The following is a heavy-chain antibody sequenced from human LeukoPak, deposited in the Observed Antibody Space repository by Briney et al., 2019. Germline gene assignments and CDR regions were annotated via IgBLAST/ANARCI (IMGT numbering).Heavy chain of an antibody. J-gene: IGHJ6*02. V-gene: IGHV7-4-1*02. D-gene: IGHD4-23*01. CDR2: INTNTGNP. CDR1: GYTFTSYA. CDR3: AKDGFSPHIGGNGAPYYYYYGMDV. Sequence: ASVKVSCKASGYTFTSYAMNWVRQAPGQGLEWMGWINTNTGNPTYAQGFTGRFVFSLDTSVSTAYLQISSLQAEDTAVYYCAKDGFSPHIGGNGAPYYYYYGMDVWGQGTTVTVSS.